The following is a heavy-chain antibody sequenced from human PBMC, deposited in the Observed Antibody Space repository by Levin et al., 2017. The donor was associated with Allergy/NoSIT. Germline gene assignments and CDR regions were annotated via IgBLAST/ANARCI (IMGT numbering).Heavy chain of an antibody. CDR2: IYYTGST. J-gene: IGHJ4*02. V-gene: IGHV4-59*01. D-gene: IGHD5-18*01. CDR3: ARDRNSYGRLDD. CDR1: GGSISSYY. Sequence: SETLSLTCTVSGGSISSYYWSWIRQPPGKGLEWIGYIYYTGSTNYNPSLKSRVPISVYTSTYQFSLNLSSVTAADTAVYDCARDRNSYGRLDDWGQGRLVSVSS.